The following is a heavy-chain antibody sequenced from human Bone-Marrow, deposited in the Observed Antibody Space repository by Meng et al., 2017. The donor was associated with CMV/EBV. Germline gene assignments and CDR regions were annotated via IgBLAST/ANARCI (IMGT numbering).Heavy chain of an antibody. Sequence: GGSLRLSCKASGYTFTSYYIHWVRQAPGQGLEWMGIINPSGGSTSYAQKFQGRVTMTRDTSTSTVYMELSSLRSEDTAVYYCARTLWFAELLGGWGQGTLVTVSS. CDR1: GYTFTSYY. CDR2: INPSGGST. V-gene: IGHV1-46*01. CDR3: ARTLWFAELLGG. J-gene: IGHJ4*03. D-gene: IGHD3-10*01.